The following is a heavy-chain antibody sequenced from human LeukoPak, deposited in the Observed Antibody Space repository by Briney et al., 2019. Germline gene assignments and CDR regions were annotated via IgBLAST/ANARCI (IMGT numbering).Heavy chain of an antibody. CDR2: ISGSGGHT. CDR3: AKLSGYDWGYFDY. CDR1: GFTFDDYG. Sequence: GGSLRLSCAASGFTFDDYGMSWVRQAPGKGLEWVSGISGSGGHTYYADSVKGRFTISRDNSKNTLYLQMNSLRAADTAVYYCAKLSGYDWGYFDYWGQGTLVTVSS. V-gene: IGHV3-23*01. J-gene: IGHJ4*02. D-gene: IGHD5-12*01.